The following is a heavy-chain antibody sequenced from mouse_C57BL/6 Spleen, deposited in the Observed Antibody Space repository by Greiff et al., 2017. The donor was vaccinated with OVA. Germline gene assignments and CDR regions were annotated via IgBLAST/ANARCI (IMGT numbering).Heavy chain of an antibody. Sequence: QVQLKQPGAELVRPGSSVKLSCKASGYTFTSYWMHWVKQRPIQGLEWIGNIDPSDSETHYNQKFKDKATLTVDKSSSTAYMQLSSLTSEDSAVYYCARNYYGSSYVSFDYWGQGTTLTVSS. CDR2: IDPSDSET. V-gene: IGHV1-52*01. J-gene: IGHJ2*01. D-gene: IGHD1-1*01. CDR1: GYTFTSYW. CDR3: ARNYYGSSYVSFDY.